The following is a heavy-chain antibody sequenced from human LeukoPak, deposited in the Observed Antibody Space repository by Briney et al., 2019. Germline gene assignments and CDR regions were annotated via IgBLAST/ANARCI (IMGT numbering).Heavy chain of an antibody. CDR3: ASYSSSSLYYYYGMDV. D-gene: IGHD6-6*01. CDR2: MNPNSGNT. CDR1: GYTFTSYD. V-gene: IGHV1-8*01. Sequence: ASVKVSCKASGYTFTSYDINWVRQATGQGLEWMGWMNPNSGNTGYAQKFQGRGTMTRNTSISTAYMELSSLRSDDTAVYYCASYSSSSLYYYYGMDVWGQGTTVTVSS. J-gene: IGHJ6*02.